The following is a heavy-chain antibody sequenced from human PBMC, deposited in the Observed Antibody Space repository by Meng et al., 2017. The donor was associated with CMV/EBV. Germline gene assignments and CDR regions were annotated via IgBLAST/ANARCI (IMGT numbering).Heavy chain of an antibody. J-gene: IGHJ6*02. CDR3: ARVDIVVVGGYGMDV. CDR1: GGSISSYY. Sequence: SETLSLTCTVSGGSISSYYWSWIRQPPGKGLGWIGYIYYSGSTNYNPSLKSRVTISVDTSKNQFSLKLSSVTAADTAVYYCARVDIVVVGGYGMDVWGQGTTVTVSS. CDR2: IYYSGST. D-gene: IGHD2-2*01. V-gene: IGHV4-59*01.